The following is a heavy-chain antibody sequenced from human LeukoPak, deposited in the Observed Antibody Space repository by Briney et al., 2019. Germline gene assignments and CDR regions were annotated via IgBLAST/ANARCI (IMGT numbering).Heavy chain of an antibody. CDR1: GFTFSSYS. V-gene: IGHV3-21*01. CDR2: ISSSSSYI. D-gene: IGHD6-6*01. Sequence: PGGSLRLSCAASGFTFSSYSMNWVRQAPGKGLEWVSSISSSSSYIYYADSVKGRFTISRDNAKNSLYLQMNSLRAEDTAAYYCARADDSSSGYFDYWGQGTLVTVSS. J-gene: IGHJ4*02. CDR3: ARADDSSSGYFDY.